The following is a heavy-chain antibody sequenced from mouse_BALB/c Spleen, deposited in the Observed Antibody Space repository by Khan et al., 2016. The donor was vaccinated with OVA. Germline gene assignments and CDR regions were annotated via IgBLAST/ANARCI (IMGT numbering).Heavy chain of an antibody. CDR1: GISITTGNYR. CDR2: IYYSGTI. D-gene: IGHD1-1*01. CDR3: ARGGTTVEREYYFDY. J-gene: IGHJ2*01. Sequence: EVQLQASGPGLVKPSQTVSLTCTVTGISITTGNYRWSWIRQFPGNKLEWIGYIYYSGTITYNPSLTSRTTITRDTSKNQFFLEMNSLTAEDTATYYCARGGTTVEREYYFDYWGQGTTLTVSS. V-gene: IGHV3-5*02.